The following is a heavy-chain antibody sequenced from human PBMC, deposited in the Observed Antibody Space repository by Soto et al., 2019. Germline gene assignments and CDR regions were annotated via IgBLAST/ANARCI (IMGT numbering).Heavy chain of an antibody. V-gene: IGHV4-59*01. CDR3: AREGYSSGYYYYYGMDV. CDR2: IYYSGST. CDR1: GGSISSYY. J-gene: IGHJ6*02. D-gene: IGHD3-22*01. Sequence: QVQLQESGPGLVKPSETLSLTCTVSGGSISSYYWSWIRQPPGKGLEWIGYIYYSGSTNYNPSLKSRVTISVDTSKNQFSLKLSSATAADTAVYYCAREGYSSGYYYYYGMDVWGQGTTVTVSS.